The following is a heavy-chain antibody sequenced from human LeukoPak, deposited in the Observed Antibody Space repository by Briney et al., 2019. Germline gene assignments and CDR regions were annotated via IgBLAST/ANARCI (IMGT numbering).Heavy chain of an antibody. CDR2: ITNSGGP. D-gene: IGHD1-14*01. Sequence: GGSLRLSCAASGFTFSSYAMSWVRQAPGKGLEWVSGITNSGGPSSADSVKGRFTISRDNAQSTVSLQMSSLRAEDTAVYFCVKDGRTSAPHWGQGTQVTVSS. CDR1: GFTFSSYA. V-gene: IGHV3-23*01. CDR3: VKDGRTSAPH. J-gene: IGHJ4*02.